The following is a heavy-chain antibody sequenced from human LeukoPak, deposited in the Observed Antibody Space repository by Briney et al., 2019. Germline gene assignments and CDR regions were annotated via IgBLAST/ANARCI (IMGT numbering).Heavy chain of an antibody. CDR2: IAHGESQK. CDR1: GFTFGTYV. CDR3: AKDLGDSSSWYLDY. D-gene: IGHD6-13*01. J-gene: IGHJ4*02. V-gene: IGHV3-30*18. Sequence: GGSLRLSCAASGFTFGTYVMHWVRQAPGKGLEWVAVIAHGESQKFYADSVKGRFTISRDNSKKTLYLQMNSLRTEDTAVYSCAKDLGDSSSWYLDYWGRGTLVTVSS.